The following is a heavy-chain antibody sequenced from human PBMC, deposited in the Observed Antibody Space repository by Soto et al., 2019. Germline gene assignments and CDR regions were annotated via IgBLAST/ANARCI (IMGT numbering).Heavy chain of an antibody. CDR3: ARGDIMITFGGVYYYGMDV. Sequence: QVQLQESGPGLVKPSQTLSLTCTVSGGSISSGDYYWSWIRQPPGKGLEWIGYIYYSGSTYYNPYRKSRVTIAVDTSKHQFSLKLSSVTAADTAVYYCARGDIMITFGGVYYYGMDVWGQGTTVTVSS. D-gene: IGHD3-16*01. V-gene: IGHV4-30-4*01. CDR1: GGSISSGDYY. J-gene: IGHJ6*02. CDR2: IYYSGST.